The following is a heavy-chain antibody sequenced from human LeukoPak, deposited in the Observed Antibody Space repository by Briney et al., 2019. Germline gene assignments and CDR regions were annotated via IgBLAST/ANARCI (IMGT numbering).Heavy chain of an antibody. D-gene: IGHD2-15*01. Sequence: SETLSLTCTVSGGSISSTSYYWGWIRQPPGKGLEWIGNIFYSGTTYYNPSLMSRVTISVDTSKNQFSLKMRSVTAADTAVYYCARVLRGGTYYFDYWGQGALVTVSS. V-gene: IGHV4-39*01. CDR1: GGSISSTSYY. CDR3: ARVLRGGTYYFDY. J-gene: IGHJ4*02. CDR2: IFYSGTT.